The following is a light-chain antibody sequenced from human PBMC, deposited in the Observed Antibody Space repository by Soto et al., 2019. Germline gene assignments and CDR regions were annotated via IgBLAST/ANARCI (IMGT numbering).Light chain of an antibody. Sequence: IQMTQSPSTLSGSVVYRVTITCRASQTISSWLAWYQQKPGKAPKLLIYAASSLQSGVPSRFSGSGSGTDFTLTIRSLQPENFATYYCQQSHSIPLTFGQGTKVDIK. J-gene: IGKJ1*01. CDR1: QTISSW. CDR3: QQSHSIPLT. CDR2: AAS. V-gene: IGKV1-39*01.